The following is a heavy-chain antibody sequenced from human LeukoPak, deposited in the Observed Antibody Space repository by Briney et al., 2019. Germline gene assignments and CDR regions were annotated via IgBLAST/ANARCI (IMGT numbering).Heavy chain of an antibody. Sequence: ASVKVSCKASGYTFTSYDINWVRQATGQGREWMGWISGYNGNTNYAQKFQGRVTMTTDTSTSTAYMELRSLRSDDTAVYYCARGSTSRYYYDRSGYYRGAVDQWGQGTLVTVSS. CDR1: GYTFTSYD. J-gene: IGHJ4*02. D-gene: IGHD3-22*01. V-gene: IGHV1-18*01. CDR3: ARGSTSRYYYDRSGYYRGAVDQ. CDR2: ISGYNGNT.